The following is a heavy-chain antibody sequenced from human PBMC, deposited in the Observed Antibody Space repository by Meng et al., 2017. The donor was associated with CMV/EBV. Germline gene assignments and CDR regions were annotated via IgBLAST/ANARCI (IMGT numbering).Heavy chain of an antibody. CDR2: IYYSGST. Sequence: GSLRLSCTVSGGSISSYYWSWIRQPPGKGLEWIGYIYYSGSTNYNPSLKSRVTIPVDTSKNQFSLKLSSVTAADTAVYYCARDRSGGYYYYWGQGTLVTVSS. D-gene: IGHD3-22*01. J-gene: IGHJ4*02. CDR1: GGSISSYY. CDR3: ARDRSGGYYYY. V-gene: IGHV4-59*01.